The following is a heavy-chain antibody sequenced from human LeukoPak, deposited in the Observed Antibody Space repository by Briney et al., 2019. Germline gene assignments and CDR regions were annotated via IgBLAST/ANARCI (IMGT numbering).Heavy chain of an antibody. CDR2: ISSSTTI. CDR3: SGEDTEYSSSGLGV. J-gene: IGHJ6*04. V-gene: IGHV3-48*01. CDR1: GFIFSSYS. D-gene: IGHD6-6*01. Sequence: TGGSLRLSCAGSGFIFSSYSMNWVRQAPGKGLEWVSYISSSTTIYYADSVKGRFTISRDNAKKSLYLQMNSLRVEDTAVYYCSGEDTEYSSSGLGVWGKGTTVTVSS.